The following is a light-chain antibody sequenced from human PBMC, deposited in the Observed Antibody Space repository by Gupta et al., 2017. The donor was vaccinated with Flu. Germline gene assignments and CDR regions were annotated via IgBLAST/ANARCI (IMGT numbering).Light chain of an antibody. Sequence: DIQMTHSPSTLSASVGDTVTITCRASGGVGRWLAWYQQKPGKAPILLIYQTSMLESGVPSRFSGSGSGTGFTLTISSLQPDDFATYFFQQYISPSTFGQGTKVEIK. CDR1: GGVGRW. CDR2: QTS. J-gene: IGKJ1*01. CDR3: QQYISPST. V-gene: IGKV1-5*03.